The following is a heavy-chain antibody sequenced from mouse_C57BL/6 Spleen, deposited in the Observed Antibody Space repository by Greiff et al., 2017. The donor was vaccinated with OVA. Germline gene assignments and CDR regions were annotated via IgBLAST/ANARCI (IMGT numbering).Heavy chain of an antibody. D-gene: IGHD2-5*01. V-gene: IGHV1-80*01. CDR3: ARRSNSPYAMDY. Sequence: QVQLQQSGAELVKPGASVKISCKASGYAFSSYWMNWVKQRPGKGLEWIGQIYPGDGDTNYNGKFKGKATLTADKSSSTAYMQLSSLTSEDSAVYFCARRSNSPYAMDYWGQGTSVTVSS. CDR2: IYPGDGDT. CDR1: GYAFSSYW. J-gene: IGHJ4*01.